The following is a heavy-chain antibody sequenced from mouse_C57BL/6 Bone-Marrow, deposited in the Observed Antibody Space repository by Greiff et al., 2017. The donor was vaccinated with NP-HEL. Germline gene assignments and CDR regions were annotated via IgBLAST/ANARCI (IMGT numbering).Heavy chain of an antibody. CDR1: GFSINSDCY. D-gene: IGHD1-1*01. CDR2: TFYSGIT. Sequence: EVQVVESGPSLVRPSQTLSLTCTVTGFSINSDCYWIWIRQFPGNKLEYIGYTFYSGITYYNPSLESRTYITRDTSKNQFSLKLSSVTTEDTATYYCARGDYYGSSYPWYFDVWGTGTTVTVSS. CDR3: ARGDYYGSSYPWYFDV. V-gene: IGHV3-3*01. J-gene: IGHJ1*03.